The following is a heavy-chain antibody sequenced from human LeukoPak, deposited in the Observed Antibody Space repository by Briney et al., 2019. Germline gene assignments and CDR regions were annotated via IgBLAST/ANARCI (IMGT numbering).Heavy chain of an antibody. CDR1: GFTFSSYS. CDR3: AREKHHDFWSGSYYYYMDV. V-gene: IGHV3-21*01. Sequence: PGGTLRLSCVASGFTFSSYSMTWVRQAPGKGLEWVSSFTSRSRSIYYADSLKGRFTISRDNAKKSLYLQMDSLRSEDTAIYYCAREKHHDFWSGSYYYYMDVWGKGTTVTVSS. J-gene: IGHJ6*03. CDR2: FTSRSRSI. D-gene: IGHD3-3*01.